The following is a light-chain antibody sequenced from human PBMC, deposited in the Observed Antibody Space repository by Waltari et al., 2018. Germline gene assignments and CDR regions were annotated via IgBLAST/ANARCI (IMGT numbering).Light chain of an antibody. CDR1: QSVDND. J-gene: IGKJ3*01. CDR3: QQYNTWPLS. CDR2: GAS. Sequence: EIVMTQSPVTLSVSPGEGATLPCRASQSVDNDLAWYQQKPGQAPSLVIYGASTRATGVPGRFSGGGSGTEFMLTISSLQSEDFAVYYCQQYNTWPLSVGPGTTVDIK. V-gene: IGKV3-15*01.